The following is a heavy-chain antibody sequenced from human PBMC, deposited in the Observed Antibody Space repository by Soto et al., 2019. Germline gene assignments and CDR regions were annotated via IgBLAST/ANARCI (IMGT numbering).Heavy chain of an antibody. Sequence: QVQLVESGGGVVQPGRSLRLSCAASGFSFSSYGMHWVRQAPGKGLEWVAVIWYDGSNKYYADSVKGRFTITRDNSKNRLYLQMHSLRAEDTAVYYCARGLRLDAFDIWGQGTKVTVSS. CDR2: IWYDGSNK. J-gene: IGHJ3*02. D-gene: IGHD2-21*02. CDR3: ARGLRLDAFDI. CDR1: GFSFSSYG. V-gene: IGHV3-33*01.